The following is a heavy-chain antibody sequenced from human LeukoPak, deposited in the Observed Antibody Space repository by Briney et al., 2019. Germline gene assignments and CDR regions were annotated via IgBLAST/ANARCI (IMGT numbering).Heavy chain of an antibody. J-gene: IGHJ4*02. D-gene: IGHD3-22*01. CDR2: ISGSGGST. CDR3: AKGRVQTYYYDSSGYYPLPYFDY. V-gene: IGHV3-23*01. CDR1: GFTFSSYA. Sequence: QPGGSLRLSCAASGFTFSSYAMSWVRQAPGKGLEWVSAISGSGGSTYYADSVKGRFTISRDNSKNTLYLQMNSLRAEDTAVYYCAKGRVQTYYYDSSGYYPLPYFDYWGQGTLVTVSS.